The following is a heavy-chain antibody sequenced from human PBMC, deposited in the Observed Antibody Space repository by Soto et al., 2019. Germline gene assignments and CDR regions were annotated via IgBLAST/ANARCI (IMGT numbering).Heavy chain of an antibody. V-gene: IGHV1-69*13. CDR3: ARAEDIVVVPAAMVYGMDV. CDR2: IIPIFGTA. CDR1: GGTFSSYA. Sequence: SVKVSCKASGGTFSSYASSWVRQAPGQGLEWMGGIIPIFGTANYAQKFQGRVTITADESTSTAYMELSSLRSEDTAVYYCARAEDIVVVPAAMVYGMDVWGQGTTVTVSS. J-gene: IGHJ6*02. D-gene: IGHD2-2*01.